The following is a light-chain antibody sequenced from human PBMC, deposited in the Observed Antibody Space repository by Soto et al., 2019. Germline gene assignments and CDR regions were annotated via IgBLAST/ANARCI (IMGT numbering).Light chain of an antibody. CDR1: QSVSNSY. CDR3: QQYDSSLRT. Sequence: EIVLTQSPGTLSLSPGERATLSCRASQSVSNSYLAWYQQKPGQAPRLLIYGASSRATGIPDRFSGSGSGTDFTLTISRLQPEDFAVYYCQQYDSSLRTFGQGTKVDIK. J-gene: IGKJ1*01. V-gene: IGKV3-20*01. CDR2: GAS.